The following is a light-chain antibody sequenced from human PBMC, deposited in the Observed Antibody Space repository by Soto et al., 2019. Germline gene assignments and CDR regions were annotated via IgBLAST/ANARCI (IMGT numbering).Light chain of an antibody. J-gene: IGKJ1*01. Sequence: EIVLTQSPGTLSLSPGERATLSCRASQSVSSSYLAWYQQKPGQAPRLLIYGASSRATGIPDRFSGGGSGTDFTLTISRLEPEDSAVYYCQHYGSSRTFGQGTK. CDR3: QHYGSSRT. CDR2: GAS. V-gene: IGKV3-20*01. CDR1: QSVSSSY.